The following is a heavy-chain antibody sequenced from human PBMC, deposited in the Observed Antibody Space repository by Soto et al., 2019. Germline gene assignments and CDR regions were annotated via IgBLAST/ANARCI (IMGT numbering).Heavy chain of an antibody. CDR2: IIPILGIA. Sequence: QVQLVQSGAEVKKPGSSVKVSCKASGGTFSSYTISWVRQAPGQGLEWMGRIIPILGIANYAQKFQGRVTITADKSTSTAYMELSSLRSEDTAVYYCARDTTMVRGQNYYYYGMDVWGQGTTVTVSS. CDR1: GGTFSSYT. D-gene: IGHD3-10*01. CDR3: ARDTTMVRGQNYYYYGMDV. J-gene: IGHJ6*02. V-gene: IGHV1-69*08.